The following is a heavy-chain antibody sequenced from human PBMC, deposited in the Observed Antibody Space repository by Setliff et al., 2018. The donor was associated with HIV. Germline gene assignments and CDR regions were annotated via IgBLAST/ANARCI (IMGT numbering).Heavy chain of an antibody. D-gene: IGHD2-15*01. J-gene: IGHJ4*02. CDR1: GGSISSGGYY. V-gene: IGHV4-31*02. CDR3: ARSYCSGGSCYQAPFDY. Sequence: PSETLSLTCTVSGGSISSGGYYWSWIRQHPGKGLEWIGYIYYSGSTYYNPSLKSRVTISVDTSKNQFSLKLSSVTAADTAVYYCARSYCSGGSCYQAPFDYWGQGTLVTVSS. CDR2: IYYSGST.